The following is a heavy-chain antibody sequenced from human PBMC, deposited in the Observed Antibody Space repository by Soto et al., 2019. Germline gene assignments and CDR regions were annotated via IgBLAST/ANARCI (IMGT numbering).Heavy chain of an antibody. J-gene: IGHJ6*02. Sequence: GGSLRLSCAESGFTFRDHAMHWVRQAPGKGREWLAIIWNDGSNKFYAGSVQGRFTISRDNSKNTVYLQMNTLSAEDTAVYYCARALFPDVDIYAMDVWGQGTTVTVS. V-gene: IGHV3-33*01. CDR2: IWNDGSNK. CDR3: ARALFPDVDIYAMDV. CDR1: GFTFRDHA. D-gene: IGHD5-12*01.